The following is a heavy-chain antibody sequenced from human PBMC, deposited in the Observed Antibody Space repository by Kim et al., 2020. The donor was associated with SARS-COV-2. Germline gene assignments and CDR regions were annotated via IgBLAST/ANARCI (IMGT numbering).Heavy chain of an antibody. Sequence: GGSLRLSCAASGFTFNSYAMRWVRQAPGKGLEWVSAISDSSRTIYYADSVRGRFTISRDNSKNMLYLQMNSLRAEDTAVYYCAKIRVAHDNHSGMDVWG. V-gene: IGHV3-23*01. D-gene: IGHD3-22*01. CDR1: GFTFNSYA. CDR3: AKIRVAHDNHSGMDV. J-gene: IGHJ6*02. CDR2: ISDSSRTI.